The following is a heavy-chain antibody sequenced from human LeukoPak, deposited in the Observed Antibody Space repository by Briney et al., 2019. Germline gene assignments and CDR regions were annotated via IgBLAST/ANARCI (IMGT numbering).Heavy chain of an antibody. CDR1: GYTFTGYY. CDR2: INPNSGGT. D-gene: IGHD2-15*01. J-gene: IGHJ4*02. Sequence: APVKVSCKASGYTFTGYYMHWVRQAPGQGLEWMGRINPNSGGTNYAQKFQGRVTMTRDTSISTAYMELSSLRFDDTAVYYCATPPECSSGSCLSYWGQGTLVTVSS. V-gene: IGHV1-2*06. CDR3: ATPPECSSGSCLSY.